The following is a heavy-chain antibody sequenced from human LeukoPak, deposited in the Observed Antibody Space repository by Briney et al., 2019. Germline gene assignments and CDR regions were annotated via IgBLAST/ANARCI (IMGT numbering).Heavy chain of an antibody. CDR3: ARFGSYYDSTPYYFDY. Sequence: PSETLSLTCTVSGGSISSSSYYWGWIRQPPGKGLEWIGSIHNSGSTYYNLSLKSRVTISVDTSKNQFSLKLSSVTAADTAVYYCARFGSYYDSTPYYFDYWGQGTLVTVSS. V-gene: IGHV4-39*01. CDR1: GGSISSSSYY. CDR2: IHNSGST. D-gene: IGHD3-22*01. J-gene: IGHJ4*02.